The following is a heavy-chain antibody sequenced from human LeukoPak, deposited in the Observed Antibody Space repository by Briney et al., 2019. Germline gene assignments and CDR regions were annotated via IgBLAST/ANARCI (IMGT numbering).Heavy chain of an antibody. D-gene: IGHD2-2*01. V-gene: IGHV3-7*01. J-gene: IGHJ6*02. Sequence: GGSLRLSCAASGFTFSSYWMSWVRQAPGKGLEWVANIKQDGSETYYVDSVKGRFTISRDNAKNSLYLQMNSLRAEDTAVYYCARDVQDCSSTSCYYSHYYYYGMDVWGQGTTVTVSS. CDR2: IKQDGSET. CDR3: ARDVQDCSSTSCYYSHYYYYGMDV. CDR1: GFTFSSYW.